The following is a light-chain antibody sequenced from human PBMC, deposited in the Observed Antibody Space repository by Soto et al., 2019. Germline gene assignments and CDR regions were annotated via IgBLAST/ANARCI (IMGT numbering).Light chain of an antibody. CDR3: QQYGSSPRT. J-gene: IGKJ1*01. CDR2: GAS. Sequence: EIVLTQSPGTLSLSPGERDTLSCRASQSVSSSYLAWYQQKPGQAPRLLIYGASSRATGIPDRFSGSGSGTDFTHTISRLEPEDFAVYYCQQYGSSPRTFGQGTKVDIK. V-gene: IGKV3-20*01. CDR1: QSVSSSY.